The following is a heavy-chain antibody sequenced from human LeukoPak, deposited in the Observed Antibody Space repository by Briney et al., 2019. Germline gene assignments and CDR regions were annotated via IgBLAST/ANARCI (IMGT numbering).Heavy chain of an antibody. V-gene: IGHV3-21*01. CDR3: ARVRTGYFFDY. Sequence: PGGSLRLSCAASGFTFSSYSMNWVRQAPGKGLEWVSSISTSSSYIYYADSVKSRFTISRDNAKNSLYLQMNSLRAEDTAVYSCARVRTGYFFDYWGQGTLVTVSS. J-gene: IGHJ4*02. CDR2: ISTSSSYI. D-gene: IGHD3/OR15-3a*01. CDR1: GFTFSSYS.